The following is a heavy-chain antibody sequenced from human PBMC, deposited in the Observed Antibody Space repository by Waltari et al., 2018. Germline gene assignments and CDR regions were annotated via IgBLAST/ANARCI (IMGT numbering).Heavy chain of an antibody. CDR2: IHAGGNT. D-gene: IGHD6-19*01. J-gene: IGHJ4*02. Sequence: EAQLVESGGGLIQPGGSLRLSCEAPGFRGSSNYMRWVRQAPGKGLEWVSVIHAGGNTFYGDSVKGRFTISRDISKNTVYLQINSLTVEDSAIYYCARAGLGSPSQWLQLFDSWGQGTLVTVSS. CDR1: GFRGSSNY. CDR3: ARAGLGSPSQWLQLFDS. V-gene: IGHV3-53*01.